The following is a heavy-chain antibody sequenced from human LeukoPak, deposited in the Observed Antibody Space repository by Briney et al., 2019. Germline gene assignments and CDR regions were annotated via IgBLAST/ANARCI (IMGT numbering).Heavy chain of an antibody. Sequence: PGESLRLSCAASGITFSSYWMHWVRQVPGKGLEWLSYIKSDGTNTGYADPVKGRFTVSRDNAKNTLYLEMNSLGGEDTAVYYCARSPRVYDSSGHLHDAFDLWGQGTMVTVSS. D-gene: IGHD3-22*01. J-gene: IGHJ3*01. CDR2: IKSDGTNT. CDR3: ARSPRVYDSSGHLHDAFDL. CDR1: GITFSSYW. V-gene: IGHV3-74*01.